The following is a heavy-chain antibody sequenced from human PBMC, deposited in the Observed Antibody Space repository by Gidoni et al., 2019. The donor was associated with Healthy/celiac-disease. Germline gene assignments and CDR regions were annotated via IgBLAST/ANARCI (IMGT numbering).Heavy chain of an antibody. J-gene: IGHJ5*02. V-gene: IGHV4-39*01. CDR3: ARPSGVRRALIGWFDP. D-gene: IGHD3-10*01. CDR2: IYYSGST. Sequence: QLQLQESGPGLVKPSATLSLTCTVSGGSISSSSYYWGWIRQPPGKGLEWIGSIYYSGSTYYNPSLKSRVTISVDTSKNQFSLKLSSVTAADTAVYYCARPSGVRRALIGWFDPWGQGTLVTVSS. CDR1: GGSISSSSYY.